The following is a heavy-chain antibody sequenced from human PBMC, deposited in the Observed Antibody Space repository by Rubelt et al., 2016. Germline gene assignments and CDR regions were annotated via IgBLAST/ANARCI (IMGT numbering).Heavy chain of an antibody. CDR3: ARRGSRGAYPT. Sequence: GPGLVKPSETLSLTCPVSGGSISSYYWSWIRQPPGKGLEWIGYIYYSGSTNYNPSLKSRVTISVDTSKNQFSLKLSSVTAADTAVYYCARRGSRGAYPTWGQGTLVTVSS. J-gene: IGHJ5*02. D-gene: IGHD3-10*01. CDR1: GGSISSYY. V-gene: IGHV4-59*08. CDR2: IYYSGST.